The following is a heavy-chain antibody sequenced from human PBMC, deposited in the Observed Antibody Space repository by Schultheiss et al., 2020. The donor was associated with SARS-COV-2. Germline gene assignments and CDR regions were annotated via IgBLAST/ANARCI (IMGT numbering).Heavy chain of an antibody. Sequence: SETLSLTCAVYGGSFSGYFWICIRQPPGKGLEWIGEINHSGSTNYNPSLKSRVTISVDTSKNQFSLKLSSVTAADTAVYYCAREIYCSSTSCFYGMDVWGQGTTVTVSS. J-gene: IGHJ6*02. D-gene: IGHD2-2*01. V-gene: IGHV4-34*01. CDR1: GGSFSGYF. CDR2: INHSGST. CDR3: AREIYCSSTSCFYGMDV.